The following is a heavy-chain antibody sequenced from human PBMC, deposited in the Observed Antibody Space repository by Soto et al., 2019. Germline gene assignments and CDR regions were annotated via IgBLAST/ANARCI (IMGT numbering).Heavy chain of an antibody. D-gene: IGHD5-12*01. CDR2: ISPYSGNT. CDR3: AMVDNYFTPTPQDV. V-gene: IGHV1-18*01. J-gene: IGHJ6*02. CDR1: GYIFVNYG. Sequence: QVQLVQSGDEVRKPGSSVKVSCKASGYIFVNYGIAWVRQAPGQGLEWMGWISPYSGNTHDASKVQGRLTMTTDTSTSTDSMDLGSLTSDDTAVYYCAMVDNYFTPTPQDVGGQGTTVTVSS.